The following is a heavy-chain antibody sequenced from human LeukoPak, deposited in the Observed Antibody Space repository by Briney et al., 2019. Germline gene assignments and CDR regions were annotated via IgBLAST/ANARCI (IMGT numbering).Heavy chain of an antibody. CDR1: GFTFSRYS. V-gene: IGHV3-30*02. D-gene: IGHD3-10*02. Sequence: SGGSLRLSCVVSGFTFSRYSMNWVRQAPGKGLDWVAFIRYDGNNKLYADSVKGRFTISRDNSKNTLYLHINSLRAEDTAVYYCAELGITMIGGVWGKGTTVTISS. J-gene: IGHJ6*04. CDR2: IRYDGNNK. CDR3: AELGITMIGGV.